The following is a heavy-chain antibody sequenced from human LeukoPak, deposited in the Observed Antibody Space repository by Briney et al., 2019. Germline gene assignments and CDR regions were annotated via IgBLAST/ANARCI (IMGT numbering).Heavy chain of an antibody. D-gene: IGHD2-21*01. V-gene: IGHV3-23*01. Sequence: GGSLRLSCAASGFTFSSYWMSWVRQAPGKGLEWVSAISGSGGSTYYADSVKGRFTISRDNSKNTLYLQMNSLRAEDTAVYYCAKFLPTHIVVANYYFDYWGQGTLVTVSS. CDR1: GFTFSSYW. CDR3: AKFLPTHIVVANYYFDY. CDR2: ISGSGGST. J-gene: IGHJ4*02.